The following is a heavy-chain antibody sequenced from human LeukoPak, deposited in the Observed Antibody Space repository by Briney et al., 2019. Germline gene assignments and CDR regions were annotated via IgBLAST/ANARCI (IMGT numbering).Heavy chain of an antibody. CDR2: IRSRIYGGAP. V-gene: IGHV3-49*04. Sequence: PGGSLRLSCLTSGFTFRDYGLGWVRQAPGMGLEWVSFIRSRIYGGAPEYAASVRGRFSVSRDDSESIAYLQMNNLKSEDTAVYYCARGQTVSGAKYYLDFWSPGTLVTVSS. CDR1: GFTFRDYG. J-gene: IGHJ4*02. CDR3: ARGQTVSGAKYYLDF. D-gene: IGHD3-10*01.